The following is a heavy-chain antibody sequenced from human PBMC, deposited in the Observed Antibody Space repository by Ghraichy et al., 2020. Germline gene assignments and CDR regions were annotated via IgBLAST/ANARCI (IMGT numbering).Heavy chain of an antibody. CDR3: GKLRITVFGVAEVYWFDP. CDR2: ISGSGGST. Sequence: GGSLRLSCAASGFTFSSYAMSWVRQAPGKGLEWVSAISGSGGSTYYADSVKGRFTISRDNSKNTLYLQMNSLRAEDTAVYYCGKLRITVFGVAEVYWFDPGGQGTLVTGAS. V-gene: IGHV3-23*01. J-gene: IGHJ5*02. CDR1: GFTFSSYA. D-gene: IGHD3-3*01.